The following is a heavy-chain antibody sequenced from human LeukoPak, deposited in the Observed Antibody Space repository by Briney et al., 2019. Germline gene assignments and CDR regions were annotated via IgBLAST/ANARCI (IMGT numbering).Heavy chain of an antibody. CDR2: ISNNEVVT. CDR1: GFTFSNYA. CDR3: ARRSGALSLDY. D-gene: IGHD1-1*01. J-gene: IGHJ4*02. Sequence: PGGSLRLSCSASGFTFSNYAIHWVRQTPGKGLEYVSAISNNEVVTYYADSVKGRFTISRDNSKNTAFLQMSSLRAEDTAVYYCARRSGALSLDYWGQGTLVTVSS. V-gene: IGHV3-64D*06.